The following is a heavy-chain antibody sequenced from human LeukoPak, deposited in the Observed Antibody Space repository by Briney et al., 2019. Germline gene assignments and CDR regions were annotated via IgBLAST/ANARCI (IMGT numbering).Heavy chain of an antibody. D-gene: IGHD3-22*01. CDR2: IRYDGSNK. CDR3: APTLYYYDSSGYLGWPVGY. CDR1: GFTFSSYG. Sequence: GGSLRLSCAASGFTFSSYGMHWVRQAPGKGLEWVAFIRYDGSNKYYADSVKSRFTISRDNSKNTLYLQMNSLRAEDTAVYYCAPTLYYYDSSGYLGWPVGYWGQGTLVTVSS. J-gene: IGHJ4*02. V-gene: IGHV3-30*02.